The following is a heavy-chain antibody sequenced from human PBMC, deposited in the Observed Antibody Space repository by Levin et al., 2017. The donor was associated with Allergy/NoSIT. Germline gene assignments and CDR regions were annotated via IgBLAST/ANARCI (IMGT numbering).Heavy chain of an antibody. J-gene: IGHJ4*02. CDR1: GFTVSSNY. CDR3: ARDLAAAGWAFFDY. CDR2: IYSGGST. V-gene: IGHV3-66*02. D-gene: IGHD6-13*01. Sequence: SCAASGFTVSSNYMSWVRQAPGKGLEWVSVIYSGGSTYYADSVKGRFTISRDNSKNTLYLQMNSLRAEDTAVYYCARDLAAAGWAFFDYWGQGTLVTVSS.